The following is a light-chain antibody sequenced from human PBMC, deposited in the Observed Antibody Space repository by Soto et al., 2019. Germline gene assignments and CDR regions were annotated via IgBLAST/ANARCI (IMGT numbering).Light chain of an antibody. CDR1: SSNIGSFYD. J-gene: IGLJ2*01. CDR2: GDN. CDR3: QSYDNSLSHVV. V-gene: IGLV1-40*01. Sequence: QSVLTQPPSVSGAPGQRVTIPCTGSSSNIGSFYDVHWYQQLPGTVPKLPIYGDNNRPSGVPDRFSGSKSGTSASLAITGLQPEDEADYYCQSYDNSLSHVVFGGGTKLTVL.